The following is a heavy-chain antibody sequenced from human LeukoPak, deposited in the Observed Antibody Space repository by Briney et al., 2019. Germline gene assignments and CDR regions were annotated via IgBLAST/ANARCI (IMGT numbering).Heavy chain of an antibody. CDR3: AEPPKYSSSWYEN. Sequence: SETLSLTCTVSNDSISSGDYYWGWIRQPPGKGLEWIGSIYYSGSTYYNPSLKSRVTISVDTSKNQFSLKLSSVTAADTAVYYCAEPPKYSSSWYENWGQGTLVTVSS. V-gene: IGHV4-39*01. J-gene: IGHJ4*02. D-gene: IGHD6-13*01. CDR1: NDSISSGDYY. CDR2: IYYSGST.